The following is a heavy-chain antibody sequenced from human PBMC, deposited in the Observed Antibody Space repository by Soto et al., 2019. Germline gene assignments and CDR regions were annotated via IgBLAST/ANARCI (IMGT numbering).Heavy chain of an antibody. Sequence: QVQLVQSGAEVKKPGASVKVSCKASGYTFTSYDINWVRQAPGQGLEWVGWMTPNSGDTGYAQTFQGRVTLTRDTSRSTAYMELSSLTSEDTAVYYCARNLYNTGSFDHWGQGNLVTVSS. CDR1: GYTFTSYD. V-gene: IGHV1-8*02. J-gene: IGHJ4*02. D-gene: IGHD1-20*01. CDR2: MTPNSGDT. CDR3: ARNLYNTGSFDH.